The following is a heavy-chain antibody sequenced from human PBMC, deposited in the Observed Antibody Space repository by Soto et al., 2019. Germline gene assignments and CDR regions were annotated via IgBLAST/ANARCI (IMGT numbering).Heavy chain of an antibody. Sequence: QMQLVQSGPEVRKPGTSVKVSCKASGFTFSSSSVQWVRQARGQRLEWIGWIVVGSGDTNYAQKFQERVTITRDMSTTTAYMDLSSLRSEDTAFYYCAAERLLYGMGVWGHGTTVTVSS. J-gene: IGHJ6*02. CDR1: GFTFSSSS. V-gene: IGHV1-58*01. CDR2: IVVGSGDT. CDR3: AAERLLYGMGV.